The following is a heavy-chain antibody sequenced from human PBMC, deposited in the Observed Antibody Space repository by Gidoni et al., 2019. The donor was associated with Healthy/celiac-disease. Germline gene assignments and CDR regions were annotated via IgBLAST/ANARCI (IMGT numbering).Heavy chain of an antibody. D-gene: IGHD5-12*01. J-gene: IGHJ4*02. V-gene: IGHV4-39*07. CDR3: ARGGSLPKDGYNFRGKNSGFDY. Sequence: QLQLQESGPGLVKPSETLSLTCTVPGGSISSSSYYWGWIRQPPGKGLEWIVSIYYSGSTYYNPSLKSRVTISVDTSKNQFSLKLSSVTAADTAVYYCARGGSLPKDGYNFRGKNSGFDYWGQGTLVTVSS. CDR2: IYYSGST. CDR1: GGSISSSSYY.